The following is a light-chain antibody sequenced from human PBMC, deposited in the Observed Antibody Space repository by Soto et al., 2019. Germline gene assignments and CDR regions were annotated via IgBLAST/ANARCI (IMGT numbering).Light chain of an antibody. CDR3: QQYNLYPYT. CDR2: DAP. CDR1: QPITAW. Sequence: DIQMTQSPSTLSASVGDRVTITCRASQPITAWLAWYQQKPGKAPNLLIYDAPDLQSGVPSRFSGSGSGTEFTLTITGLQPDDFATYYCQQYNLYPYTFGQGTKVDIK. V-gene: IGKV1-5*01. J-gene: IGKJ2*01.